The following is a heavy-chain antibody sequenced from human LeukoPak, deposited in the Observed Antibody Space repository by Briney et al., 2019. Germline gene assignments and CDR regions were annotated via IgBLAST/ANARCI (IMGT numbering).Heavy chain of an antibody. Sequence: GGSLRLSCAASGFTFSSYWISWVRQAPGKGLEWVANIKQDGSEKYYVDSVKGRFTISRDNAKNSLYLQMNSLRAEDTAVYYCARVGHYCSTTSCYLYGMDVWGQGTTVTVSS. CDR3: ARVGHYCSTTSCYLYGMDV. CDR2: IKQDGSEK. J-gene: IGHJ6*02. V-gene: IGHV3-7*01. D-gene: IGHD2-2*01. CDR1: GFTFSSYW.